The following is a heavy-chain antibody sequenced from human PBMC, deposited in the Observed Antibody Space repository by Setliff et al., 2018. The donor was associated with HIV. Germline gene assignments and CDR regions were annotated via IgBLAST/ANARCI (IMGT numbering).Heavy chain of an antibody. Sequence: PGGSLRLSCAASGFSFRNYAMSWVRQAPGKGLEWVSGISGSGDSTYYAESVKGRFTISRDNSKNTMFLQMNNLRAEDTAFYYCAKDYTPTFWEYNWFDLWGQGTLVTVSS. D-gene: IGHD3-3*01. CDR3: AKDYTPTFWEYNWFDL. CDR2: ISGSGDST. CDR1: GFSFRNYA. V-gene: IGHV3-23*01. J-gene: IGHJ5*02.